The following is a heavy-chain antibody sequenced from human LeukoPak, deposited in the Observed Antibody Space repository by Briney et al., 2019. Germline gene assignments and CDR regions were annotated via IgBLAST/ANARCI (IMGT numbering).Heavy chain of an antibody. V-gene: IGHV4-59*01. CDR3: ARGLSSTRRESDY. D-gene: IGHD2-2*01. Sequence: SETLSLTCTVSGGSISRYYWSWIRQPPGKGLEWIGYIFYSGSTNYNPSLKSRVTISVDTSKNQFSLKLNSVAAADTAVYYCARGLSSTRRESDYWGQGTLVTVSS. CDR1: GGSISRYY. J-gene: IGHJ4*02. CDR2: IFYSGST.